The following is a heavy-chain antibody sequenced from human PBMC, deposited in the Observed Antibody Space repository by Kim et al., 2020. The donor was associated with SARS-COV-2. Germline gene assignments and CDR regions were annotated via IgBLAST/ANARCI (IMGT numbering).Heavy chain of an antibody. CDR3: VRGGLQFGGGMDV. J-gene: IGHJ6*02. V-gene: IGHV3-74*01. Sequence: TSYADSVKGRFTISRDNAKNTLYLQMNSLRAEDTAVYYCVRGGLQFGGGMDVWGQGTTVTVSS. D-gene: IGHD2-15*01. CDR2: T.